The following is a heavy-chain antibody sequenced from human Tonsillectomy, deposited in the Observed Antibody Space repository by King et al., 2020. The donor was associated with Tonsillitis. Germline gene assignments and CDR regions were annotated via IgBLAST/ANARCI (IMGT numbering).Heavy chain of an antibody. CDR2: ISYDGSNK. Sequence: VQLVESGGGVVQPGRALRLSCAASEFTFSSYAMHWVRQAPGKGLEWVAVISYDGSNKYYADSVKGRFPLSRDNSKNTLYLQMNSLRAEDTAVYYCAREGLVQYYYYGMDVWGQGTTVTVSS. CDR1: EFTFSSYA. CDR3: AREGLVQYYYYGMDV. V-gene: IGHV3-30-3*01. D-gene: IGHD6-19*01. J-gene: IGHJ6*02.